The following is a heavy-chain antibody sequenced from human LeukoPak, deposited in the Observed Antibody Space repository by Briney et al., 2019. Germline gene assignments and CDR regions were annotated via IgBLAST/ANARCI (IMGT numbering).Heavy chain of an antibody. CDR3: AKDRYYDYVWGSSDY. J-gene: IGHJ4*02. V-gene: IGHV3-21*04. Sequence: PGGSLRLSCAASGFTFSSYSMNWVRQAPGKGLEWVSSISSSSSYIYYADSVKGRFTISRDNSKNTLYLQMNSLRAEDTAVYYCAKDRYYDYVWGSSDYWGQGTLVTVSS. CDR2: ISSSSSYI. D-gene: IGHD3-16*01. CDR1: GFTFSSYS.